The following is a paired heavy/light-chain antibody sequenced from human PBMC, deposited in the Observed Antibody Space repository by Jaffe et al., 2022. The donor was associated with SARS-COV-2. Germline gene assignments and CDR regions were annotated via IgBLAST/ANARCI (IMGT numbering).Heavy chain of an antibody. CDR1: GFTFSSYA. V-gene: IGHV3-30-3*01. CDR3: ARSSSEMATYDMDV. D-gene: IGHD5-12*01. CDR2: ISYDGSNE. J-gene: IGHJ6*02. Sequence: QVQLVESGGGVVQPGRSLRLSCAASGFTFSSYAMHWVRQAPGKGLEWVAVISYDGSNEYNADSVKGRFTISRDNSKNTLYLQMKSLRGEDTAVYYCARSSSEMATYDMDVWGLGTTVTVSS.
Light chain of an antibody. Sequence: NFMLTQPHSVSESPGKTVTISCTRSSGSIASNYVQWYQQRPGSSPTTVIYEDNQRPSGVPDRFSGSIDSSSNSASLTISGLKTEDEADYYCQSYDSSHVVFGGGTKLTVL. CDR2: EDN. CDR3: QSYDSSHVV. J-gene: IGLJ2*01. V-gene: IGLV6-57*01. CDR1: SGSIASNY.